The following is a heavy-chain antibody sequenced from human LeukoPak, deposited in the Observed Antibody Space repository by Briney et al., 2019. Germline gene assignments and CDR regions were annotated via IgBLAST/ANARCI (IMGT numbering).Heavy chain of an antibody. J-gene: IGHJ3*02. V-gene: IGHV3-23*01. Sequence: PGGSLRLSCAASGFTFSSYAMSWVRQAPGKGLEWVSSISGSGGSTYYADSVRGRFTVSRDNSRNTLALQMNSLRAEDTAVYYCAGSPTVDAAFDIWGQGTMVTVSS. CDR1: GFTFSSYA. CDR2: ISGSGGST. CDR3: AGSPTVDAAFDI. D-gene: IGHD4-23*01.